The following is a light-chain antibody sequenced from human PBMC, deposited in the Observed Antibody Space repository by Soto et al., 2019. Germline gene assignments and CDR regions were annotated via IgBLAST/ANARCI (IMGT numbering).Light chain of an antibody. CDR3: LQDYNYPWT. Sequence: AIQMTQSPSSLSASVGDRVTITCRASQGIRNDLGWYQQKPGKAPKLLIYAASTLQSGVPSRFSGRGSGTDFTLSISSLQPEDFATYYCLQDYNYPWTFGQGTKVEIK. V-gene: IGKV1-6*01. CDR1: QGIRND. J-gene: IGKJ1*01. CDR2: AAS.